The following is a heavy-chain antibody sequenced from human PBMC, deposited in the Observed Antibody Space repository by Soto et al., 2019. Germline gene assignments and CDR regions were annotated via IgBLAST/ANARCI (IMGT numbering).Heavy chain of an antibody. CDR3: ASSDSSGSGY. CDR2: LYNTGST. D-gene: IGHD3-22*01. CDR1: GASISRYY. Sequence: PSETLSLTCTVSGASISRYYWSWIRQSPGKGLEWIGYLYNTGSTIYNPSLKSRVTISVDTSKNQFSLKMNSVTAADTAVYYCASSDSSGSGYWGQGTLVTVSS. V-gene: IGHV4-59*08. J-gene: IGHJ4*02.